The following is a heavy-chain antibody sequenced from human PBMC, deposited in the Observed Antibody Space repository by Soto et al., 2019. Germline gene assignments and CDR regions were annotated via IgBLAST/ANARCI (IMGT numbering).Heavy chain of an antibody. CDR2: IWYDGSNM. J-gene: IGHJ4*02. CDR1: GFTFSNYG. CDR3: ARDVYTYCYDRPDF. D-gene: IGHD3-22*01. Sequence: GGSLRLSCAASGFTFSNYGMHWVRQAPGKGLEWVAVIWYDGSNMYYADSVKGRFTISRDNSKNRLYLQMNSLRAEDTAVYYCARDVYTYCYDRPDFWGQGTLVTVSS. V-gene: IGHV3-33*01.